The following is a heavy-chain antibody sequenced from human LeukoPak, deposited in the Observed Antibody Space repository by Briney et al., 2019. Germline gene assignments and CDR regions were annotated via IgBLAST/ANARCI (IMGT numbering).Heavy chain of an antibody. CDR2: IYPGDSDT. D-gene: IGHD3-9*01. CDR1: GYTFTSYW. Sequence: GESLKISCKASGYTFTSYWIGWVRQLPGKGLEWMGIIYPGDSDTRYSPSFQGQVTISADKSISTAYLQWSSLKASDTAMYYCARPSMIDWLLPGVWGQGTMVTVSS. CDR3: ARPSMIDWLLPGV. V-gene: IGHV5-51*01. J-gene: IGHJ3*01.